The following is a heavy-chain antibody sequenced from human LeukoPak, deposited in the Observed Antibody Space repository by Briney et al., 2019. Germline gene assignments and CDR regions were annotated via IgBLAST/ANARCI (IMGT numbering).Heavy chain of an antibody. D-gene: IGHD2-8*01. CDR1: GGSISNYY. Sequence: SETLSLTCTVSGGSISNYYWSWIRQPAGKGLEWIGRIHASGSTNYNPSLKSRVTMSVDTSKNQYSLKLSSVTAADTAVYYCARMVVSASYFDYWGQRTLVTVSS. J-gene: IGHJ4*02. CDR2: IHASGST. CDR3: ARMVVSASYFDY. V-gene: IGHV4-4*07.